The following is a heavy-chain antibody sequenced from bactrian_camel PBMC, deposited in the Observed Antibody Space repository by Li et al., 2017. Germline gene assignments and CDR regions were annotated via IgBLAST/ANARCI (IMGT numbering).Heavy chain of an antibody. J-gene: IGHJ4*01. CDR1: GLACQFD. CDR2: LGFQGDTR. V-gene: IGHV3S60*01. D-gene: IGHD1*01. Sequence: HVQLVESGGGSVQAGESLKLSCASSGLACQFDWYWYHQAPGKERETVARLGFQGDTRYYDDSVKGRFTISKDKSKNIVYLQMDNLKPEDTAMYYCAADYPGLYHGNRMLRFTEYRRQGHGTQVTVS.